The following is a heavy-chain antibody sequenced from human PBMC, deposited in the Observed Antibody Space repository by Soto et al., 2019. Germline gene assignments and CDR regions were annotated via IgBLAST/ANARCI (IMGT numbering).Heavy chain of an antibody. CDR2: ISYDGSNK. D-gene: IGHD3-10*01. V-gene: IGHV3-30*18. J-gene: IGHJ6*02. CDR1: GFTFSSYG. CDR3: AKSYDYGSGSYYKGGSCMDV. Sequence: QVQLVESGGGVVQPGRSLRLSCAASGFTFSSYGMHWVRQAPGKGLEWVAVISYDGSNKYYADSVKGRFTISSDNSKNTLYLQMNSLRAEDTAVYYCAKSYDYGSGSYYKGGSCMDVWGQGTTVTVSS.